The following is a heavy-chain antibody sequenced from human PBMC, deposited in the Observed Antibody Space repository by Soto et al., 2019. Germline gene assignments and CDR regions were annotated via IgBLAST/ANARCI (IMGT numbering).Heavy chain of an antibody. J-gene: IGHJ5*02. CDR3: ARGIYSKVGATIWFDP. CDR2: IYTSGST. CDR1: GGSINSYY. D-gene: IGHD1-26*01. V-gene: IGHV4-4*07. Sequence: QVQLQESGPGLVKPSETLSLTCTVSGGSINSYYWSWIRQPAGKGLEWIGRIYTSGSTNYNPSLKSRVTMSVDTSTNRFSLKLSSVTAADTAMYYCARGIYSKVGATIWFDPWGQGTLVTVSS.